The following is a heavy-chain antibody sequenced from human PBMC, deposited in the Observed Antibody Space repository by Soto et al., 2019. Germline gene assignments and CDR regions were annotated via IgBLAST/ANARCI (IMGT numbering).Heavy chain of an antibody. V-gene: IGHV1-18*01. CDR1: GYTFTSYG. CDR3: ARYGTDFLTSVRYFDWLQPAEFAY. Sequence: QVRLVQSGAEVKKPGASVKVSCKASGYTFTSYGISWVRQAPGQGLEWMGWISAYNGNTNYAQKLQGRVTMTTDTSTSTAYMELRSLRSDDTAVYYCARYGTDFLTSVRYFDWLQPAEFAYWGQGTLVTVSS. CDR2: ISAYNGNT. J-gene: IGHJ4*02. D-gene: IGHD3-9*01.